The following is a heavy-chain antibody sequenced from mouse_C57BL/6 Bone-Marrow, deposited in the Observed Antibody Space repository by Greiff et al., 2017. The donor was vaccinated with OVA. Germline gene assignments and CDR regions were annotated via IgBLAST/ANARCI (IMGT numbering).Heavy chain of an antibody. Sequence: EVQLVESGAELVRPGASVKLSCTASGFNIKDDYMHWVKQRPEQGLEWIGWIDPENGDTEYASKFPGTAPINADTSSNTAYLQLSSLTSEDTAVYYGTTFTSWDRYYFDDWGQGTTLTVSS. CDR2: IDPENGDT. CDR1: GFNIKDDY. CDR3: TTFTSWDRYYFDD. V-gene: IGHV14-4*01. J-gene: IGHJ2*01. D-gene: IGHD4-1*01.